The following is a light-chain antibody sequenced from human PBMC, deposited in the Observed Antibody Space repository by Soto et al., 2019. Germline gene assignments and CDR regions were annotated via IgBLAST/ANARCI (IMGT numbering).Light chain of an antibody. CDR2: DAS. CDR1: QDIRFY. V-gene: IGKV1-33*01. Sequence: DIQMTQSPSSLSVSLGDRVTITCQASQDIRFYLNWYQHKTGQAPKLLIYDASQLETGVPSKFSGSGSGTDFTFTINNVQAEDIGTYYCQHYNSLPITFGQGTRLEIK. J-gene: IGKJ5*01. CDR3: QHYNSLPIT.